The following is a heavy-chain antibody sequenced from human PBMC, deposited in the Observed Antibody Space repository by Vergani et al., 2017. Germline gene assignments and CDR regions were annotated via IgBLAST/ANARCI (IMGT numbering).Heavy chain of an antibody. CDR2: MDYSGIT. Sequence: QVQLQESGPGLVKPSETLSLTCTVSGDSVISTDYHWGWIRQPPGKGLEWIGSMDYSGITSYNPSLESRISISFETPKNQFSLRLPSVTAADTAVYYCASKRGACRAAYCHSYDFWGPGTLVGVSS. D-gene: IGHD2-15*01. CDR3: ASKRGACRAAYCHSYDF. CDR1: GDSVISTDYH. V-gene: IGHV4-39*01. J-gene: IGHJ4*02.